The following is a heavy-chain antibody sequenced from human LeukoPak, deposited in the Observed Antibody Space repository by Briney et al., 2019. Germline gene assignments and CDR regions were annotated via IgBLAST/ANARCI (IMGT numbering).Heavy chain of an antibody. CDR1: GYSFTSCW. V-gene: IGHV5-51*01. J-gene: IGHJ3*02. CDR2: IYPGDSDT. Sequence: GESLKISCKGSGYSFTSCWIGWVRQMPGKGLEWMGIIYPGDSDTRYSPSFQGQVTISADKSISTAYLQWSSRKASDTAMYYCAAPKMATPGAFDIWCQGTMVTVSS. CDR3: AAPKMATPGAFDI. D-gene: IGHD5-24*01.